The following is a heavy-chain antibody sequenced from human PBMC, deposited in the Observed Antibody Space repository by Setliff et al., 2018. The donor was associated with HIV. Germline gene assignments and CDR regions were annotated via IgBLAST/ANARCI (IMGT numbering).Heavy chain of an antibody. Sequence: PSETLSLTCTVSGDSTSSSSSYWGWIRQPPGKGLEWIGSIYYTGSTYSNPSLKSRLTISEDASKSQFSLTLRSMTAADTAVYYCARRLAIGHWYFDIWGRGTLVTVS. J-gene: IGHJ2*01. CDR3: ARRLAIGHWYFDI. CDR1: GDSTSSSSSY. V-gene: IGHV4-39*01. CDR2: IYYTGST.